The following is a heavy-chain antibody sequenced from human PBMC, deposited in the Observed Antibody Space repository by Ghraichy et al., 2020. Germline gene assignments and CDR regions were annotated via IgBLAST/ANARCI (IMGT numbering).Heavy chain of an antibody. J-gene: IGHJ3*02. Sequence: SETLSLTCTVSGGSISSYYWSWIRQPPGKGLEWIGYIYYSGSTNYNPSLKSRVTISVDTSKNQFSLKLSSVTAADTAVYYCAKQVGIEPWDAFDIWGQGTMVTVSS. CDR3: AKQVGIEPWDAFDI. CDR2: IYYSGST. D-gene: IGHD1-14*01. CDR1: GGSISSYY. V-gene: IGHV4-59*08.